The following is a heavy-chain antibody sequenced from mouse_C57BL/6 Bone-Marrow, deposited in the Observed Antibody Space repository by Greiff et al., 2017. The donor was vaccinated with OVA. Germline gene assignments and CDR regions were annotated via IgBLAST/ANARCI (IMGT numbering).Heavy chain of an antibody. D-gene: IGHD2-1*01. CDR2: ISSGGSYT. Sequence: EVKLVESGGDLVKPGGSLKLSCAASGFTFSSYGMSWVRQTPDKRLEWVATISSGGSYTYYPDSVKGRFTISRDNAKNTLYLQMSSLKSEDTAMYYCARPGYYGNYVNYFDYWGQGTTLTVSS. CDR1: GFTFSSYG. J-gene: IGHJ2*01. V-gene: IGHV5-6*01. CDR3: ARPGYYGNYVNYFDY.